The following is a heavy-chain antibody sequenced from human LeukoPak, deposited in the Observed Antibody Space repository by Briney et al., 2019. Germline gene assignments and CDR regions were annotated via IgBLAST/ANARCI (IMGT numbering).Heavy chain of an antibody. Sequence: SVKVSCKTSGGAFSSYDISWLRQAPGQGLEWMGGITPIFGTANYAQKFQGRVTITAVESMSTAYMELSSLRSEDTAVYYCAKDQRWESPHYLDSWGQGTLVTVSS. CDR2: ITPIFGTA. V-gene: IGHV1-69*13. CDR1: GGAFSSYD. CDR3: AKDQRWESPHYLDS. J-gene: IGHJ4*02. D-gene: IGHD1-26*01.